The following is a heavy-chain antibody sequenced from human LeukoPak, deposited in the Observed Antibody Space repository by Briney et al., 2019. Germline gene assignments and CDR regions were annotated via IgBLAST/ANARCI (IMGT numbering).Heavy chain of an antibody. J-gene: IGHJ6*04. V-gene: IGHV1-69*13. Sequence: SVKVSCKAPGGTFSSYAISWVRQAPGQGLEWMGGIIPIFGTANYAQKFQGRVTITADESTSTAYMELSSLRSEDTAVYYCARDKNKRFRGVITELYYYYGMDAWGKGTTVTVSS. CDR2: IIPIFGTA. CDR3: ARDKNKRFRGVITELYYYYGMDA. D-gene: IGHD3-10*01. CDR1: GGTFSSYA.